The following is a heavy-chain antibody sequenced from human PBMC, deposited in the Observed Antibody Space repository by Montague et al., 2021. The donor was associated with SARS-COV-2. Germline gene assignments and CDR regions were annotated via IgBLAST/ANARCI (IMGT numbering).Heavy chain of an antibody. J-gene: IGHJ4*02. V-gene: IGHV4-34*01. D-gene: IGHD3-22*01. CDR2: INHRGST. Sequence: SETLSLTCAVYDGSFSDYSWTWIRQPPGKGLEWIGEINHRGSTSYNPSLKSRVTTSVDTSKNQFSLKMTSVTAADTAVYYCARGRQHINMVVVVVTGGEYYFDFWGQGTLVAVSS. CDR1: DGSFSDYS. CDR3: ARGRQHINMVVVVVTGGEYYFDF.